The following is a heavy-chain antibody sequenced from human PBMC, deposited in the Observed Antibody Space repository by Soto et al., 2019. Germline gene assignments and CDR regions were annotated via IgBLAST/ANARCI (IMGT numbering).Heavy chain of an antibody. CDR2: FYSSGSI. V-gene: IGHV4-31*03. CDR3: ARMYSSGSGWFHP. J-gene: IGHJ5*02. Sequence: SETLSLTCFVSGYSITAGGYYWSWIRHHPGQGLEWIGSFYSSGSIIYNPSLRSRVSISGDTSSNQFSMSLTSVTAADAARYYCARMYSSGSGWFHPWGQGTLVTVSS. CDR1: GYSITAGGYY. D-gene: IGHD6-19*01.